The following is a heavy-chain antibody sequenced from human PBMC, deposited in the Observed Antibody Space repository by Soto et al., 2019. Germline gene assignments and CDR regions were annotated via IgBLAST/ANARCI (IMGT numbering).Heavy chain of an antibody. J-gene: IGHJ5*02. D-gene: IGHD2-2*01. CDR2: ISAYNGNT. V-gene: IGHV1-18*01. Sequence: QVQLVQSGAEVKKPGASVKVSCKASGYTFTSYGISWVRQAPGQGLEWMGWISAYNGNTNYAQKLQGRVTMNTATPTSTAYMELRSLRSDDTAVYYCARALYCSSTSCYANWFDPWGQGTLVTVSS. CDR1: GYTFTSYG. CDR3: ARALYCSSTSCYANWFDP.